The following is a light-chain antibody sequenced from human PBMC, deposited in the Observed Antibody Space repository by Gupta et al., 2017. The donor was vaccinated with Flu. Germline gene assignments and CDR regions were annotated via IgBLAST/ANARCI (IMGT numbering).Light chain of an antibody. CDR2: EVN. CDR3: SSYAGSNNWV. Sequence: SALPQPPSASGSPGPSVTISCTGTSNDVGPYNYVSWFQQYPDKAPRLIIYEVNKRPSGVPDRFSGSKSGSTASLTVSGRQAEDEADYYCSSYAGSNNWVFGGGTRLIVL. CDR1: SNDVGPYNY. V-gene: IGLV2-8*01. J-gene: IGLJ3*02.